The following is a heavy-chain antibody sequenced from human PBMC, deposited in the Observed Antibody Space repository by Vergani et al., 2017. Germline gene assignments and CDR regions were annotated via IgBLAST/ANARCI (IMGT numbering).Heavy chain of an antibody. D-gene: IGHD2-15*01. CDR3: ASIGYCSGGSCYSAGQAFDI. V-gene: IGHV1-69*01. J-gene: IGHJ3*02. CDR2: IIPIFGTA. CDR1: GGPFSSYA. Sequence: QVQLVQSGAEVKKPGSSVKVSCKASGGPFSSYAISWVRQAPGQGLEWMGGIIPIFGTANYAQKFQGRVTITADESTSTAYMELSSLRSEDTAVYYCASIGYCSGGSCYSAGQAFDIWGQGTMVTVSS.